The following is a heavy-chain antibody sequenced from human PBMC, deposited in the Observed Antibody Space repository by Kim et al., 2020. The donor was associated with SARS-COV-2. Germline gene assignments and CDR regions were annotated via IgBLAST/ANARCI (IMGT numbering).Heavy chain of an antibody. CDR1: GFTFSSYG. CDR2: ISYDGSNK. V-gene: IGHV3-30*18. J-gene: IGHJ3*02. D-gene: IGHD3-10*01. Sequence: GGSLRLSCAASGFTFSSYGMHWVRQAPGKGLEWVAVISYDGSNKYYADSVKGRFTISRDNSKNTLYLQMNSLRAEDTAVYYCAKLGEMASLTSGLNDAFDIWGQGTMVTVSS. CDR3: AKLGEMASLTSGLNDAFDI.